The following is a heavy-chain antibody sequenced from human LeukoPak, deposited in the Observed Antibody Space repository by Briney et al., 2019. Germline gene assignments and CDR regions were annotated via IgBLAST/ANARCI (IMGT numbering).Heavy chain of an antibody. CDR3: ATVSVSSSSGFDY. V-gene: IGHV1-2*02. CDR2: INPNSGGT. D-gene: IGHD6-6*01. Sequence: GASVKVSCKASGYTFTGYYMHWVRQAPGQGLEWMGWINPNSGGTNYAQKFQGRVTMTRDTSISTAYMELSSLRSDDTAVFYCATVSVSSSSGFDYWGQGTLVTVSS. J-gene: IGHJ4*02. CDR1: GYTFTGYY.